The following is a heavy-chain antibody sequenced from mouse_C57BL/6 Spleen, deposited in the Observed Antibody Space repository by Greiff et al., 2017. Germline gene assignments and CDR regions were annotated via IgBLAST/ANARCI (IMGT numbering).Heavy chain of an antibody. D-gene: IGHD1-1*01. J-gene: IGHJ4*01. CDR2: ISNGGGST. CDR1: GFTFSDYY. CDR3: ANRIVTTLDYAMDY. V-gene: IGHV5-12*01. Sequence: EVKLVESGGGLVQPGGSLKLSCAASGFTFSDYYMYWVRQTPEKRLEWVAYISNGGGSTYYPETVKGRFTISRDNAKNTLYLQMNLLKSEYTAMYYAANRIVTTLDYAMDYWGQGTSVTVSS.